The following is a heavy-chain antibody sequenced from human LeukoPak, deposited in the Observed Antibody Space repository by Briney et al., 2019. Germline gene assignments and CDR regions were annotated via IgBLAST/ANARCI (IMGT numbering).Heavy chain of an antibody. CDR1: GGSFSGYY. CDR3: ARGTRGLDAFDY. J-gene: IGHJ4*02. Sequence: PSETLSLTCAVYGGSFSGYYWSWIRQPAGKGLEWIGRIYTSGSTNYNPSLKSRVTMSVDTSKNQFSLKLSSVTAADTAVYYCARGTRGLDAFDYWGQGTLVTVSS. D-gene: IGHD1-1*01. V-gene: IGHV4-59*10. CDR2: IYTSGST.